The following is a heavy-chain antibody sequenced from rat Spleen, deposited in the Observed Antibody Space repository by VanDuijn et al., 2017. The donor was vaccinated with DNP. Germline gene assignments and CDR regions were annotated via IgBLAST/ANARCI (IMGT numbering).Heavy chain of an antibody. J-gene: IGHJ2*01. CDR2: ISYDGRRA. D-gene: IGHD1-4*01. CDR3: SRHVLPLRVWDY. Sequence: EVQLVESGGGLVQPGRSLKLSCAASGFTFSDYYMAWVRQAPSKGLEWVASISYDGRRAYNGDSVKGRFTISRDNAKSTLYLQMNSLRSEDMATYYCSRHVLPLRVWDYWGQGVMVTVSS. CDR1: GFTFSDYY. V-gene: IGHV5-22*01.